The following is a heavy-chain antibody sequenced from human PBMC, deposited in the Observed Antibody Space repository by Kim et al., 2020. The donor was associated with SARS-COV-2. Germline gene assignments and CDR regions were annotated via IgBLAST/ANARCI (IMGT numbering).Heavy chain of an antibody. Sequence: SETLSLTCTVSGGSISSYYWSWIRQPPGKGLEWIGYIYHSGSTNYNPSLKSRVSISVDTSKNQFSLKLSSVTAADTAVYYCSRHNTRRYPTYPDYSGQG. CDR3: SRHNTRRYPTYPDY. D-gene: IGHD1-26*01. J-gene: IGHJ4*02. CDR2: IYHSGST. CDR1: GGSISSYY. V-gene: IGHV4-59*08.